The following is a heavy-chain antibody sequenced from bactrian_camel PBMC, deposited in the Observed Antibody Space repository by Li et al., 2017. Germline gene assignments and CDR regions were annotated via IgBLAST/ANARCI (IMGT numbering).Heavy chain of an antibody. CDR1: GYAGDFAC. CDR3: AAEYQLFGCRARGVGSTVHFRF. Sequence: DVQLVESGGGSVQAGGSLRLSCAASGYAGDFACMGWFRQGPKNERERVAITYTGGGSEYYADSVKGRFSLSHAGRTLFLQMNSLKPEDTAMYYCAAEYQLFGCRARGVGSTVHFRFRGQGTQVTVS. V-gene: IGHV3S19*01. J-gene: IGHJ4*01. D-gene: IGHD1*01. CDR2: TYTGGGSE.